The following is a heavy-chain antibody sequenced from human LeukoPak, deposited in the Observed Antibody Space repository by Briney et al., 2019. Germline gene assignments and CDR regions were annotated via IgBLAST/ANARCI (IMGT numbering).Heavy chain of an antibody. CDR3: AREGLYYYMDV. Sequence: ASVKVSCKASGHTFSNSHISWVRQAPGQGLEWMGWINPYNGDTKYAQKLQGRVTMTTDTSTSTAYMELRNLRSDDTAMYYCAREGLYYYMDVWGKGTTVTVSS. J-gene: IGHJ6*03. CDR1: GHTFSNSH. CDR2: INPYNGDT. V-gene: IGHV1-18*01.